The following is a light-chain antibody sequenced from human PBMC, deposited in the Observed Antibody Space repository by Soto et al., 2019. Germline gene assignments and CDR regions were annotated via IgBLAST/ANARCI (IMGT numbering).Light chain of an antibody. CDR3: NSFTTSTTPYV. CDR2: EVS. J-gene: IGLJ1*01. V-gene: IGLV2-14*03. Sequence: QSALTQPASVYGSPGQSITISCTGTSSDIGDYNSVSWYQQHPGKAPKLIIYEVSHRPSGVSNRFSGSKSGNTASLTISGLQADDEADYYCNSFTTSTTPYVFGTGTKLTVL. CDR1: SSDIGDYNS.